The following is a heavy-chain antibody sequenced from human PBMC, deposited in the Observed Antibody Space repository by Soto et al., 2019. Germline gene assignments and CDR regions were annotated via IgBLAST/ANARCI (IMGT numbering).Heavy chain of an antibody. V-gene: IGHV3-23*01. J-gene: IGHJ5*02. CDR1: GFTFSSYA. CDR2: ISGSGGST. CDR3: AQDLRTEAASDP. Sequence: GGSLRLSCAASGFTFSSYAMSWVRQAPGKGLEWVSAISGSGGSTYYADSVKGRFTISRDNSKKTLYLQMNSLRAEDTAVYYRAQDLRTEAASDPWGQGTRVTVYS. D-gene: IGHD2-15*01.